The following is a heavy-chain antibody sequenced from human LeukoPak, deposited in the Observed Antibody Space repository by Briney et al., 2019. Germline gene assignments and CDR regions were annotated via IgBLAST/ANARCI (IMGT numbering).Heavy chain of an antibody. CDR1: GFTVSSNS. Sequence: GGSLRLSCTVSGFTVSSNSWSWVRQAPGKGLEWVSFIYSGGNTHYSDSVTGRFTISRDNSKNTLYLQMNSLRGEDTAVYYCARGSIVVVTEGPFDYWGQGTLVTVSS. V-gene: IGHV3-53*05. J-gene: IGHJ4*02. CDR3: ARGSIVVVTEGPFDY. D-gene: IGHD2-21*02. CDR2: IYSGGNT.